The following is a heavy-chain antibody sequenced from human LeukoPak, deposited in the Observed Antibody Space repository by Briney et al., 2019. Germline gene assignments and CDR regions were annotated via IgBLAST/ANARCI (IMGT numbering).Heavy chain of an antibody. J-gene: IGHJ2*01. Sequence: SETLSLTCAVSGGSINSYYWSWIRHPPGKGLEWIGSIYYSGSTDYNPSLNSRVTISVDTSKNQFSLKLSSVTAADTAVYYCARSSEVYWYFDLWGRGTLVTVSS. CDR3: ARSSEVYWYFDL. V-gene: IGHV4-59*01. CDR2: IYYSGST. CDR1: GGSINSYY.